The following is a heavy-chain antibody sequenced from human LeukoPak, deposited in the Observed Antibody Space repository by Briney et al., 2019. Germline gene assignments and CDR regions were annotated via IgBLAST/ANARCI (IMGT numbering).Heavy chain of an antibody. Sequence: ASVKVSCKASGGTFSSYAISWVRQAPGQGLEWMGGIIPIFGTANYAQKFQGRVTITADESTSTAYMELSSLRSEDTAVYYCARDQTPSYDILTGYYTNFDYWGQGTLVTVSS. J-gene: IGHJ4*02. CDR1: GGTFSSYA. CDR2: IIPIFGTA. D-gene: IGHD3-9*01. V-gene: IGHV1-69*13. CDR3: ARDQTPSYDILTGYYTNFDY.